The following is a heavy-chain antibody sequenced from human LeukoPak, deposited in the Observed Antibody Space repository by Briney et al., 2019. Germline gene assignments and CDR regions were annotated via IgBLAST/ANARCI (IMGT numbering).Heavy chain of an antibody. J-gene: IGHJ4*02. CDR2: ISDIGSI. CDR3: AGHHPRNTVDF. CDR1: TDSFSSYY. V-gene: IGHV4-59*08. D-gene: IGHD2/OR15-2a*01. Sequence: SETLSLTCTVSTDSFSSYYWSWIRQPPGKGLEWIAYISDIGSINYNPSLKSRVTISLDTSKNQFSLKLSSVTAADTAVYYCAGHHPRNTVDFWGQGTLVTVSS.